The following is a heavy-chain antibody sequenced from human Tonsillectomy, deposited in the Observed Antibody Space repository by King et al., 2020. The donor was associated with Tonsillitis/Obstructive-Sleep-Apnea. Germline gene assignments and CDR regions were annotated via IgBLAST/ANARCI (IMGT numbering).Heavy chain of an antibody. CDR1: GFTFSTYE. D-gene: IGHD4-11*01. V-gene: IGHV3-48*03. J-gene: IGHJ6*02. CDR3: ARDEATVTIYGMDV. CDR2: ISSSGSII. Sequence: VQLVESGGGLVQPGGSLRLSCAASGFTFSTYEMNWVRQAPGKGLEWISYISSSGSIIYYADSLKGRFTISRDNAKNSLYLEINSLRAEDTAVYYCARDEATVTIYGMDVWGQGTTVTVSS.